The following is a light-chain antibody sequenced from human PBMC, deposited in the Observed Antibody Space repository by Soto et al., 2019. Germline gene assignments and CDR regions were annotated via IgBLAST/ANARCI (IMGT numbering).Light chain of an antibody. CDR2: GAS. CDR3: QQYGRSQT. Sequence: EIVLTQSPGTLSLSPGERATLSCRASQSDSSSYLAWYQQKPGQAPRLLIYGASSRATGIPDRFSGSGSGTDFTLTISSLEPEDFAVYYCQQYGRSQTFGQGTKVEIK. V-gene: IGKV3-20*01. CDR1: QSDSSSY. J-gene: IGKJ1*01.